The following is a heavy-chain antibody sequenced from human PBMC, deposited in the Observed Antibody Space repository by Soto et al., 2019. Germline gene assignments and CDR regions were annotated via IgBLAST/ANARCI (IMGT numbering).Heavy chain of an antibody. V-gene: IGHV1-69*13. CDR1: GGTFSSYA. D-gene: IGHD6-6*01. J-gene: IGHJ4*02. CDR2: IIPIFGTA. Sequence: GASVKVSCKASGGTFSSYAISWVRQAPGQGLEWMGGIIPIFGTANYAQKFQGRVTITADESTSTAYMELSSLRTEDTAVYYSARPVSRWSSSSPLDYWGQGTLVTVSS. CDR3: ARPVSRWSSSSPLDY.